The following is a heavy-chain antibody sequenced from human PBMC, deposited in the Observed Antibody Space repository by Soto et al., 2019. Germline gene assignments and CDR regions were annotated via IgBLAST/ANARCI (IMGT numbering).Heavy chain of an antibody. J-gene: IGHJ6*02. CDR2: IDWDDDK. D-gene: IGHD3-9*01. CDR1: GFSLRTSGMC. Sequence: KPSQTLTLTCTFSGFSLRTSGMCVSWIRQPPGKALEWLALIDWDDDKYYSTSLKTRLTISKDTSKNQVVLTMTNMDPVDTATYYCARTFDILTGVGLPDYYGMDVWGQGTTVTVSS. CDR3: ARTFDILTGVGLPDYYGMDV. V-gene: IGHV2-70*01.